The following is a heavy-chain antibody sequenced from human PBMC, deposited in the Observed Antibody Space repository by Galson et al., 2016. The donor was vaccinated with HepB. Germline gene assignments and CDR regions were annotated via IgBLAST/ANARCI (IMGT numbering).Heavy chain of an antibody. D-gene: IGHD3-10*01. Sequence: SLRLSCAASGFTFANYAMHWVRQAPGKGLEWVAVLSLDEKNKYYADSAKGRFTISRDNSKNTLYLQMNILRAEDTAMYYCARDPEFQWFGGGADDWGQGTLVTVSS. J-gene: IGHJ4*02. CDR3: ARDPEFQWFGGGADD. CDR1: GFTFANYA. CDR2: LSLDEKNK. V-gene: IGHV3-30*04.